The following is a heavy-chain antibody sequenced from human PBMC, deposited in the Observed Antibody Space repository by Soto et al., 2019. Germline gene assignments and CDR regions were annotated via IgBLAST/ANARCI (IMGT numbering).Heavy chain of an antibody. CDR1: GDSISSYY. V-gene: IGHV4-59*01. Sequence: SETLSLTCTVSGDSISSYYWSWVRQPPGQGLEWIGYISNSGGTNVNPSLKGRVTLSVDASMNQFSLRLSSVTAADTAVYFCSRVFGAYWYFDYWGRGTLVTVSS. D-gene: IGHD2-8*02. CDR2: ISNSGGT. J-gene: IGHJ4*02. CDR3: SRVFGAYWYFDY.